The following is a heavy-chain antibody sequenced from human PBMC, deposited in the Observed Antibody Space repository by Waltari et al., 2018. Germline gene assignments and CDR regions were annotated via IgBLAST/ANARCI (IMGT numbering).Heavy chain of an antibody. Sequence: EVQLVDSGGGLVQPGGSLSLPCAASGFPFCSNWMSWVRQAPGRGLEWLANIKPDGSQQYYVDSVRGRFSISRDNAKNSLYLQLNSLRAEDTAIYYCARDFNWGWDFWGQGTLVTVSS. CDR3: ARDFNWGWDF. CDR2: IKPDGSQQ. J-gene: IGHJ4*02. V-gene: IGHV3-7*03. CDR1: GFPFCSNW. D-gene: IGHD7-27*01.